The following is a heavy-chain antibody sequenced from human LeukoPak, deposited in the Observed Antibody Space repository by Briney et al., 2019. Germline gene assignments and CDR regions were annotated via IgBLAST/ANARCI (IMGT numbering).Heavy chain of an antibody. CDR2: ISGSGGST. Sequence: GGSLRLSCAASGFTFSSYAMSWVRQAPGKGLEWVSAISGSGGSTYYADSVKGRFTISRDNSKNTLYLQMNSLRAEDTAVYYCAKDALGEYYDSSGYPRGDYYFDYWGRGTLVTVSS. J-gene: IGHJ4*02. D-gene: IGHD3-22*01. CDR1: GFTFSSYA. V-gene: IGHV3-23*01. CDR3: AKDALGEYYDSSGYPRGDYYFDY.